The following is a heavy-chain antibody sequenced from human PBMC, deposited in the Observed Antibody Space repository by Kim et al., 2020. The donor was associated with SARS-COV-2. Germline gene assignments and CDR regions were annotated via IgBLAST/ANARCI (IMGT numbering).Heavy chain of an antibody. CDR1: GFIFSNYA. D-gene: IGHD6-13*01. J-gene: IGHJ4*02. CDR2: IWHDGSNK. Sequence: GGSLRLSCAASGFIFSNYAMHWVRQSPGKGLEWVAVIWHDGSNKFYADSLKGRFTISRDNSKNMMFLQIDSLRAEDTALYYCARDLSSSWAQAFYYDHWGPGSLVTVSS. CDR3: ARDLSSSWAQAFYYDH. V-gene: IGHV3-33*01.